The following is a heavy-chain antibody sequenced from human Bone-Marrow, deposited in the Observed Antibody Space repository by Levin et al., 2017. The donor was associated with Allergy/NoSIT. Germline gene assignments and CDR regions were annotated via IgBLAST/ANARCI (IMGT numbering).Heavy chain of an antibody. CDR3: ARDVNSISWFKT. CDR2: IIYSGST. V-gene: IGHV4-39*02. CDR1: GVSISSSTSY. J-gene: IGHJ5*02. D-gene: IGHD6-13*01. Sequence: PSQTLSLTCTVSGVSISSSTSYWGWIRRPPGRELEWIGSIIYSGSTYYNPSLKSRVTISIDTSKRQISLTLSSVTAADTAIYYCARDVNSISWFKTWGQGTLVTVSS.